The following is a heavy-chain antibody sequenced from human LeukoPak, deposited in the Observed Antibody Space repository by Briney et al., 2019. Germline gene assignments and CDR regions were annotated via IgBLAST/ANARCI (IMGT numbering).Heavy chain of an antibody. Sequence: SETLSLTCTVSGGSISSYYWSWIRQPPGKGLEWIGYIYYSGSTNYNPSLKSRVTISVDTSKNQFSLKLSSVTAADTAVYYCARQPIRGGVDYWGQGTLVTASS. CDR1: GGSISSYY. D-gene: IGHD3-10*01. CDR3: ARQPIRGGVDY. CDR2: IYYSGST. V-gene: IGHV4-59*08. J-gene: IGHJ4*02.